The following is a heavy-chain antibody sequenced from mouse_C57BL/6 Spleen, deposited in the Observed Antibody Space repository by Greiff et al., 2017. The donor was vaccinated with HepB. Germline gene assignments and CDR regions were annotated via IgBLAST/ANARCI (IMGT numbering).Heavy chain of an antibody. V-gene: IGHV1-55*01. J-gene: IGHJ3*01. CDR3: ARMIYDDYYDAY. Sequence: VQLQQPGAELVKPGASVKMSCKASGYTFTSYWITWVKQRPGQGLEWIGDIYPGSGSTNYNEKFKSKATLTVDTSSSTAYMQLSSLTSEDSAVYYCARMIYDDYYDAYWGQGTLVTVSA. CDR1: GYTFTSYW. CDR2: IYPGSGST. D-gene: IGHD2-3*01.